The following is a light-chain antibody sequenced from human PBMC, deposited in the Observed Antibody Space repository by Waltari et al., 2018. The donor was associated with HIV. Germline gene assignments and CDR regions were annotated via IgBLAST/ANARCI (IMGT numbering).Light chain of an antibody. CDR1: QEIGTY. CDR2: SAS. J-gene: IGKJ2*01. V-gene: IGKV1-8*01. Sequence: AIRMTQSPSSLSASTGDRVTISCRASQEIGTYLAWYQHKPGKVPELLMYSASTLQSGIPSMFNGSGSGTDFTLTIDCLQSEDFATYYCQQYYSYPQAFGQGTKWEIK. CDR3: QQYYSYPQA.